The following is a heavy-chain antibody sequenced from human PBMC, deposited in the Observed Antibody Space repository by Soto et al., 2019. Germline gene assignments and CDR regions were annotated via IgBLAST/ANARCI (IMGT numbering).Heavy chain of an antibody. CDR2: IYPGDSDT. J-gene: IGHJ4*02. Sequence: GESLKISCKGSGYSFTSYWIGWVRQMPGKGLEWMGIIYPGDSDTRYSPSFQGQVTISADKSISTAYLQWSSLKASDTAMYYCAVXTWIQLWLTSNFDYWGQGTLVTVSS. CDR1: GYSFTSYW. D-gene: IGHD5-18*01. V-gene: IGHV5-51*01. CDR3: AVXTWIQLWLTSNFDY.